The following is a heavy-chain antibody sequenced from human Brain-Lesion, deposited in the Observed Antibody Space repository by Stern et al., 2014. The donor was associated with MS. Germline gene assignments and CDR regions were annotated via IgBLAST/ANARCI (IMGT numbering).Heavy chain of an antibody. CDR3: ARDQRGITIFGVVTDYYYLGMDV. J-gene: IGHJ6*02. D-gene: IGHD3-3*01. CDR2: INPNTGGT. CDR1: GYIFTGYY. V-gene: IGHV1-2*02. Sequence: VHLVESGAEVKKPGASVKVSCKTSGYIFTGYYIHWVRQAPGKGLEWMAWINPNTGGTKYAQKFQGRVTMSRDTSISTAYVELSSLTSDDTAVYYCARDQRGITIFGVVTDYYYLGMDVWGQGTTVTVSS.